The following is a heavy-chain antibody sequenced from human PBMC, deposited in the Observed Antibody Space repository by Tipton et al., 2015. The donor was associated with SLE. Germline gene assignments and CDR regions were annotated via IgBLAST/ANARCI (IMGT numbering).Heavy chain of an antibody. D-gene: IGHD3-16*01. J-gene: IGHJ4*02. CDR3: AKDYNYDYPDYN. CDR1: GGSFSGYY. CDR2: INHSGST. Sequence: TLSLTCTVYGGSFSGYYWSWIRQPPGKGLEWIGEINHSGSTNYNPSLKSRVTISINMSKIQFSLNLSSVTAADTAVYYCAKDYNYDYPDYNWGQGTLVTVSS. V-gene: IGHV4-34*01.